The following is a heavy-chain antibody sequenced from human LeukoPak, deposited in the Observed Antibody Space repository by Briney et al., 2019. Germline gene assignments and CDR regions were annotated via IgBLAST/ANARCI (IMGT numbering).Heavy chain of an antibody. CDR3: AKALAVAGMEYYFDY. Sequence: PGGSLRLSCAASGFTFSSYAMSWVRQAPGKGLEWVSAISGSGGSTYYADSVKGRFTTSRDNSKNTLYLQMNSLRAEDTAVYYCAKALAVAGMEYYFDYWGQGTLVTVSS. J-gene: IGHJ4*02. CDR1: GFTFSSYA. V-gene: IGHV3-23*01. D-gene: IGHD6-19*01. CDR2: ISGSGGST.